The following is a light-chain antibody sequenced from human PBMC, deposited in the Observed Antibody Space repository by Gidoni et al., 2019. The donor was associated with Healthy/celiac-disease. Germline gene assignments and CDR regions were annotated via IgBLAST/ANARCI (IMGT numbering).Light chain of an antibody. J-gene: IGLJ2*01. V-gene: IGLV3-21*02. CDR2: DDS. CDR3: QVWDSRSDGVV. CDR1: NIGSKS. Sequence: SYVLTQPPSVSVAPGQTARITCGGNNIGSKSVHWYQKKPGQAPVLVVYDDSDRPSGIPERFSGSNSGNTATLTIRRVEAGDEADYYCQVWDSRSDGVVFGGGTKLTVL.